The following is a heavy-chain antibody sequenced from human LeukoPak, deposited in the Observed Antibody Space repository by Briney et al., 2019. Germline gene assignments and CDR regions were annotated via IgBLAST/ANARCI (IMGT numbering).Heavy chain of an antibody. V-gene: IGHV3-74*03. CDR2: INDDGSFT. J-gene: IGHJ4*02. CDR1: GFTFSNYW. Sequence: GGSLRLSCAASGFTFSNYWMHWVRQVPGKGLVWVSRINDDGSFTTYADSVRGRITISRDNSRNTLYLQMNSLRAEDSALYFCAKGTLGSCSGAKCYEFDNWGQGTLVTVSS. CDR3: AKGTLGSCSGAKCYEFDN. D-gene: IGHD2-8*02.